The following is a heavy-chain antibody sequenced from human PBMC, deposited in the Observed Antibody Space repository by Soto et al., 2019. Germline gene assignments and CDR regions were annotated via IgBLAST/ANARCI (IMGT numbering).Heavy chain of an antibody. V-gene: IGHV1-2*04. CDR1: GYTFTGYY. D-gene: IGHD3-9*01. CDR3: ARDTYYDILTGYIFSDYGMDV. CDR2: INPNSGGT. J-gene: IGHJ6*02. Sequence: ASVKVSCKASGYTFTGYYMHWVRQAPGQGLEWMGWINPNSGGTNYAQKFQGWVTMTRDTSISTAYMELSRLRSDDTAVYYCARDTYYDILTGYIFSDYGMDVWGQGTTVTVSS.